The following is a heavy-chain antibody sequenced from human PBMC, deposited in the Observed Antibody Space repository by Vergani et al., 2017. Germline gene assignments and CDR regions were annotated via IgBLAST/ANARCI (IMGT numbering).Heavy chain of an antibody. CDR2: INTNTGNP. V-gene: IGHV7-4-1*02. CDR3: ARDRYSISWYYYYGMDV. D-gene: IGHD6-13*01. Sequence: QVQLVQSGSELKKPGASVKVSCKTSGYTFTRNGINWVRQAPGQGLEWMGWINTNTGNPTYAQGLTGRYVFSLDTSVSTEYLQISSLKADDTAMYYCARDRYSISWYYYYGMDVWGQGTTVTVSS. J-gene: IGHJ6*02. CDR1: GYTFTRNG.